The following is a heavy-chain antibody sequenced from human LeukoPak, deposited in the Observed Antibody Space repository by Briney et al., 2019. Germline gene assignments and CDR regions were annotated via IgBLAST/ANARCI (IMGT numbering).Heavy chain of an antibody. V-gene: IGHV4-61*02. Sequence: SETLSLTCTVSGGSISSGSYFWSWIRQPAGKGLEWIGRIYTSGSTNYNPSLKSRVTISVDTSKNQFSLKLSSVTAADTAVYYCARWTYYYDLHYFDYWGQGTLVTVSS. D-gene: IGHD3-22*01. J-gene: IGHJ4*02. CDR2: IYTSGST. CDR1: GGSISSGSYF. CDR3: ARWTYYYDLHYFDY.